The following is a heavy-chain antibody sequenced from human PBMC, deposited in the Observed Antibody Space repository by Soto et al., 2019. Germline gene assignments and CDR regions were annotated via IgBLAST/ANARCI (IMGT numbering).Heavy chain of an antibody. D-gene: IGHD3-3*01. CDR2: IYYTGTT. CDR3: ARLQFYDFWSGSVTMDV. J-gene: IGHJ6*02. CDR1: GGSVSSGRYQ. Sequence: PSETLSLTCTVSGGSVSSGRYQWSWIRQSPGKGLEWIGYIYYTGTTNHNPSLKSRVTISVDTSKNQFSLKLTSVTAADTALYFCARLQFYDFWSGSVTMDVWGQGTSVTVSS. V-gene: IGHV4-61*01.